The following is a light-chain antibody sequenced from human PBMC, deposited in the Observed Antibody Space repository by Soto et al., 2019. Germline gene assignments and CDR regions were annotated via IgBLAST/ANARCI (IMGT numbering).Light chain of an antibody. J-gene: IGLJ2*01. CDR3: AAWDDSLSGLVV. CDR1: SSNIGSNY. CDR2: SNN. Sequence: QLVLTQPPSASGTPGQRVTISCSGSSSNIGSNYVYWYQQLPGTAPKLLIYSNNQRPSGVPDRFSGSKSGTSASLAISGLRSEDEADYYCAAWDDSLSGLVVFGGGTKLTVL. V-gene: IGLV1-47*02.